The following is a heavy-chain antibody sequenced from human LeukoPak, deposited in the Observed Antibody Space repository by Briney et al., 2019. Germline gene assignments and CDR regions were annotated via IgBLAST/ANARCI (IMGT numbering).Heavy chain of an antibody. V-gene: IGHV1-69*13. D-gene: IGHD5-18*01. CDR2: IIPIFGSS. CDR1: GGTSNNYA. CDR3: ARVTHTELSTWFDP. Sequence: GASVKVSCKASGGTSNNYAINWVRQAPGQGLEWMGGIIPIFGSSNYAQKFQGRVTITADESTTTAYMELSSLRSEDTAVYYCARVTHTELSTWFDPWGQGTLVTVSS. J-gene: IGHJ5*02.